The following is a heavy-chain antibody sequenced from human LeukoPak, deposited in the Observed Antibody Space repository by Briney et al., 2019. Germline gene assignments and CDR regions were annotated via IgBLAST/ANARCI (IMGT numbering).Heavy chain of an antibody. D-gene: IGHD6-25*01. V-gene: IGHV3-48*03. CDR3: ARDRGSGYMDV. J-gene: IGHJ6*03. Sequence: PGRSLRLSCAASGFTFSSYEMNWVRQAPGKGLEWVSYISSSGSTIYYADSVKGRFTISRDNAKNSLYLQINSLRAEDTAVYYCARDRGSGYMDVWGRGTTVTVSS. CDR1: GFTFSSYE. CDR2: ISSSGSTI.